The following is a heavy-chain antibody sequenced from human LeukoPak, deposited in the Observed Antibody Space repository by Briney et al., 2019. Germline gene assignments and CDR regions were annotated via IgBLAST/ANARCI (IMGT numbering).Heavy chain of an antibody. D-gene: IGHD3-16*02. CDR3: ARDPPGNMITFGGVIALPFDY. J-gene: IGHJ4*02. CDR2: ISANNGKT. Sequence: ASVKVSCKASGYTFTSYGISWVRQAPGQGLEWMGWISANNGKTNYAQKLQCRVTMTTDTSTSTAYMELRSLRSDDTAVYYCARDPPGNMITFGGVIALPFDYWGQGTLVIVSS. CDR1: GYTFTSYG. V-gene: IGHV1-18*01.